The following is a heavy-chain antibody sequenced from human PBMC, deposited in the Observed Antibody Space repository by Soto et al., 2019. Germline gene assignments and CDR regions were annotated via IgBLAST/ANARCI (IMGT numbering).Heavy chain of an antibody. CDR2: ISAYNGNT. Sequence: ASVKVSCKASGYTFTSYGISWVRQAPGQGLEWMGWISAYNGNTNYAQKLQGRVTMTTDTSTSTAYMELRSLRSDDTAVYYCARVDYDFWSGYCNYWGQGTLVTVSS. CDR3: ARVDYDFWSGYCNY. D-gene: IGHD3-3*01. J-gene: IGHJ4*02. CDR1: GYTFTSYG. V-gene: IGHV1-18*04.